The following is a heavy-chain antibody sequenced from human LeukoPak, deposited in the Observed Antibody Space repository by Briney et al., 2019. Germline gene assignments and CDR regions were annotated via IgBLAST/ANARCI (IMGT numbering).Heavy chain of an antibody. J-gene: IGHJ3*02. CDR3: ARSPGFRWVAFDI. Sequence: GRSLRLSCAASGFTFSSYAMHWVRQAPGKGLEWVAVISYDGSNKYYADSVKGRFTISRDNSKNTLYLQMNSLRAEDTAVYYCARSPGFRWVAFDIWGQGTMSPSLQ. D-gene: IGHD2/OR15-2a*01. V-gene: IGHV3-30*04. CDR1: GFTFSSYA. CDR2: ISYDGSNK.